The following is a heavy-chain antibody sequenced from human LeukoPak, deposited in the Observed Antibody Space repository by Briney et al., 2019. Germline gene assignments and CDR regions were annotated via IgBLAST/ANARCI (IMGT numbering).Heavy chain of an antibody. Sequence: PSETLSLTCTVSGGSISSYYWSWIRQPAGKGLEWIGRIYTSGSTNYNPSLKSRVTMSVDTSKNQFSLKLSSVTAAGTAVYYCARDFATVTTSAWFDPWGQGTPVTVSS. CDR3: ARDFATVTTSAWFDP. CDR1: GGSISSYY. D-gene: IGHD4-17*01. J-gene: IGHJ5*02. CDR2: IYTSGST. V-gene: IGHV4-4*07.